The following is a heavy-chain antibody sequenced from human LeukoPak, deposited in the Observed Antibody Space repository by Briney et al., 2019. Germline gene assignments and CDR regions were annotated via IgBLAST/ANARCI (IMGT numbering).Heavy chain of an antibody. V-gene: IGHV3-23*01. CDR3: AKDERNWNYNLASQTYD. Sequence: PGGSLRLSCAASGFTVSSNYMSWVRQAPGKGLEWVSAISGSGVSTYYADSVKGRFTISRDNSKNTLYLQMNSLRAEDTAVYYCAKDERNWNYNLASQTYDWGQGTLVTVSS. CDR1: GFTVSSNY. J-gene: IGHJ4*02. CDR2: ISGSGVST. D-gene: IGHD1-7*01.